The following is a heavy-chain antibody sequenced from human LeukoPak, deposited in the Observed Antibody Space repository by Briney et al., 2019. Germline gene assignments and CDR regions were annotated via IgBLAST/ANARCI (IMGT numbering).Heavy chain of an antibody. V-gene: IGHV4-59*06. CDR1: GGSISSYY. D-gene: IGHD2-15*01. J-gene: IGHJ3*02. Sequence: SETLSLTCTVSGGSISSYYWSWIRQPPGKGLEWIGYIYYSGSTYYSPSLKSRVTISVDTSKNQFSLKLSSVTAADTAVYYCATVGRVMVVAATRRNALDIWGQGTMVTVSS. CDR2: IYYSGST. CDR3: ATVGRVMVVAATRRNALDI.